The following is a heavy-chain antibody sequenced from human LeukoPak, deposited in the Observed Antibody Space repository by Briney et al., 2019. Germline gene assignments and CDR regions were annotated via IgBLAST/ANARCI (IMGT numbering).Heavy chain of an antibody. CDR3: TRALGSVGGTKDY. J-gene: IGHJ4*02. D-gene: IGHD1-26*01. CDR2: IRSKAYGATT. Sequence: GGSLRLSCTTSGFTFGDYAMSWVRQAPGKGLEWVGFIRSKAYGATTEYAASVKDRFTISRDDSKSIAYLQMNSLKSEDTAVYFCTRALGSVGGTKDYWGQGTLVTVSS. V-gene: IGHV3-49*04. CDR1: GFTFGDYA.